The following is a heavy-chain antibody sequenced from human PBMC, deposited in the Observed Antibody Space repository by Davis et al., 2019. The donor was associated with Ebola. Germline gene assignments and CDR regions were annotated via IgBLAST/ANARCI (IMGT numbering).Heavy chain of an antibody. CDR2: ISAYNGNT. V-gene: IGHV1-18*01. D-gene: IGHD5-12*01. CDR1: GYTFTSYD. CDR3: ARCFPRYGGYDPWFDP. J-gene: IGHJ5*02. Sequence: ASVKVSCKASGYTFTSYDINWVRQATGQGLEWMGWISAYNGNTNYAQKLQGRVTMTTDTSTSTAYMELSSLRSEDTAVYYCARCFPRYGGYDPWFDPWGQGTLVTVSS.